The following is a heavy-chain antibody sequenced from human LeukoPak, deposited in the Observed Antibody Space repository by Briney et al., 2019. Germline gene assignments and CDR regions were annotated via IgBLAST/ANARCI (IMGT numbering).Heavy chain of an antibody. J-gene: IGHJ6*02. V-gene: IGHV3-23*01. CDR1: GFTFDIYA. CDR2: ISGSGGST. CDR3: ARDKPDCSGGSCYGSYGMDV. Sequence: GGSLRLSCAASGFTFDIYAMSWVRQAPGKGLEWVSTISGSGGSTYYADSVKGRFTISRDNSKNTLYLQLNSLRAEDTAVYYCARDKPDCSGGSCYGSYGMDVWGQGTTVTVSS. D-gene: IGHD2-15*01.